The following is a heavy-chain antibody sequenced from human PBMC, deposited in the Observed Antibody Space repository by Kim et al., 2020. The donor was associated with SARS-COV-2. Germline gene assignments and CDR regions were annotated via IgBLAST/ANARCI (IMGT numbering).Heavy chain of an antibody. CDR2: ISAYNGNT. D-gene: IGHD1-7*01. J-gene: IGHJ4*02. V-gene: IGHV1-18*01. CDR3: ARVLTSVTGTTGWVLADFDY. Sequence: ASVKVSCKASGYTFTSYGISWVRQAPGQGLEWMGWISAYNGNTNYAQKLQGRVTMTTDTSTSTAYMELRSLRSDDTAVYYCARVLTSVTGTTGWVLADFDYWGQGTLVTVSS. CDR1: GYTFTSYG.